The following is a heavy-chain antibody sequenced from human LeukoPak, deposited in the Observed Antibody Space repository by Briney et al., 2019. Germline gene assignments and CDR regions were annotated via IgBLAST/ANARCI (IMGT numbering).Heavy chain of an antibody. CDR1: GGSISSSSYY. J-gene: IGHJ6*03. V-gene: IGHV4-39*01. CDR2: IYYSGST. D-gene: IGHD3-10*01. CDR3: ARQPAMVRGGYYYMDV. Sequence: SETLSLTCTVSGGSISSSSYYWGWIRQPPGKGLEWIGSIYYSGSTNYNPSLKSRVTISVDTSKNQFSLKLSSVTAAETAVYYCARQPAMVRGGYYYMDVWGKGTTVTISS.